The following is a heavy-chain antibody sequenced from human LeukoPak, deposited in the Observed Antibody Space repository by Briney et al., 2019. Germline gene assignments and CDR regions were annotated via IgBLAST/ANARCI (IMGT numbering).Heavy chain of an antibody. CDR1: GGTFSSFA. V-gene: IGHV1-69*04. J-gene: IGHJ4*01. Sequence: SVKVSCKASGGTFSSFAISWVRQAPGQGLEWMGRIIPIFGIANYAQKFQGRVTITADKSTSTAYMELSSLRSEDTAVYYCARGREEDSSGYYYGFDYWGQGTLVTVSS. CDR3: ARGREEDSSGYYYGFDY. D-gene: IGHD3-22*01. CDR2: IIPIFGIA.